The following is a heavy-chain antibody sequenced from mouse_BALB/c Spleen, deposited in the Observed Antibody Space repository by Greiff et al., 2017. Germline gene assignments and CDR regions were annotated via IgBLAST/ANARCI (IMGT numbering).Heavy chain of an antibody. J-gene: IGHJ3*01. Sequence: EVKLMESGGGLVKPGGSLKLSCAASGFTFSDYYMYWVRQTPEKRLEWVATISDGGSYTYYPDSVKGRFTISRDNAKNNLYLQMSSLKSEDTAMYYCARAYDYDGDWFAYWGQGTLVTVSA. CDR1: GFTFSDYY. D-gene: IGHD2-4*01. V-gene: IGHV5-4*02. CDR2: ISDGGSYT. CDR3: ARAYDYDGDWFAY.